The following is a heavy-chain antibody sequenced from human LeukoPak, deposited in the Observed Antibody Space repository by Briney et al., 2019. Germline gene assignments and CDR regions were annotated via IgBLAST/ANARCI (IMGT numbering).Heavy chain of an antibody. D-gene: IGHD5-12*01. J-gene: IGHJ4*02. Sequence: QSGGSLRLSCAASGFAFSIYSMNWVRQAPGKGLEWVSYISTSSSTIYYADSVKGRFTISRDNAKNSLYLQMNSLRAEDTAVYYYARTDRQYSGGTEDYWGQGTLVTVSS. V-gene: IGHV3-48*04. CDR1: GFAFSIYS. CDR3: ARTDRQYSGGTEDY. CDR2: ISTSSSTI.